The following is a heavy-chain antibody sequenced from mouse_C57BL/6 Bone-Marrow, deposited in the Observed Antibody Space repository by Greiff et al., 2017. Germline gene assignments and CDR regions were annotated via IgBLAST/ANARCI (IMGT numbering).Heavy chain of an antibody. V-gene: IGHV5-4*01. CDR2: ISDGGSYT. D-gene: IGHD1-1*01. CDR1: GFTFSSYA. CDR3: ARDPPIITTVVATGGAMDY. J-gene: IGHJ4*01. Sequence: EVKLMESGGGLVKPGGSLKLSCAASGFTFSSYAMSWVRQTPEKRLEWVATISDGGSYTYYPDNVKGRFTISRDNAKNNLYLQRSHLKSEDTAMYYCARDPPIITTVVATGGAMDYWGQGTSVTVSS.